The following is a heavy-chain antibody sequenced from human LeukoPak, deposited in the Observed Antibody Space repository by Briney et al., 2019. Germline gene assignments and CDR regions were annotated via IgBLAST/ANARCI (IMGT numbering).Heavy chain of an antibody. V-gene: IGHV3-7*01. Sequence: GGSLRLSCAASGFIFSNYALHWVRQAPGKGLEWVANIKQDGSVKYYVDSVKGRFTISRDNAKKSLFLQMNSLRAEDTAVYYCASSFSDDFWSGHFWGQGTLVTVSS. CDR1: GFIFSNYA. CDR3: ASSFSDDFWSGHF. J-gene: IGHJ4*02. D-gene: IGHD3-3*01. CDR2: IKQDGSVK.